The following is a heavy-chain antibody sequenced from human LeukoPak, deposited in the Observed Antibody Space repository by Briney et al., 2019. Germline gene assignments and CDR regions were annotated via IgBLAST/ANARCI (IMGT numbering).Heavy chain of an antibody. J-gene: IGHJ4*02. V-gene: IGHV3-33*01. CDR3: ARGLGRDTAMGIFDY. CDR1: GFTFSSYG. D-gene: IGHD5-18*01. CDR2: IWYDGSNK. Sequence: PGGSLRLSCAASGFTFSSYGMHWVRQAPGKGLEWVAVIWYDGSNKHYADSVKGRFTISRDNSKNTLYLQMNSLRAEDTAVYYCARGLGRDTAMGIFDYWGQGTLVTVPS.